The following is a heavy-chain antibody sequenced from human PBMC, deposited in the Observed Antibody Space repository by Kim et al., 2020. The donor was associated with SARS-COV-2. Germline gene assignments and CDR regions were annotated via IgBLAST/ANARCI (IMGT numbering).Heavy chain of an antibody. V-gene: IGHV1-24*01. CDR3: ATGSPFGVGWFDP. J-gene: IGHJ5*02. D-gene: IGHD3-3*01. Sequence: YAQQFQGRVTMTADTSTDTAYMELSSLRSEDTAVYYCATGSPFGVGWFDPWGQGTLVTVSS.